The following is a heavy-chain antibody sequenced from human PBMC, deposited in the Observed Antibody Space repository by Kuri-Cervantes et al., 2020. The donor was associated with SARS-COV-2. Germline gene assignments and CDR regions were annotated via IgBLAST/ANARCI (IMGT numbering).Heavy chain of an antibody. CDR1: GYTFTGYY. CDR3: ATPRYCSGGSCYGLFDY. V-gene: IGHV1-2*02. D-gene: IGHD2-15*01. CDR2: INPNSGGT. Sequence: ASVKVSCKASGYTFTGYYMHWVRQAPGQGLKWMGWINPNSGGTNYAQKFQGRVTMTRDTSISTAYMELSRLRSDDTAVYYCATPRYCSGGSCYGLFDYWGQGTLVTVSS. J-gene: IGHJ4*02.